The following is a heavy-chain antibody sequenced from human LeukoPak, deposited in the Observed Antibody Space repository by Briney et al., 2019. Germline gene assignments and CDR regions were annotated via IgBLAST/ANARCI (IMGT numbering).Heavy chain of an antibody. V-gene: IGHV3-9*01. D-gene: IGHD5-12*01. Sequence: GGSLRLSCAASGFTFGDYAMHWVRQAPGKGLEWVSGISWDSGSIGYADSVKGRFTISRDNAKNSLYLQMNSLRAEDTALYYCAKDRSGGYSGYDYGFDYWGQGTLVTVSS. J-gene: IGHJ4*02. CDR3: AKDRSGGYSGYDYGFDY. CDR2: ISWDSGSI. CDR1: GFTFGDYA.